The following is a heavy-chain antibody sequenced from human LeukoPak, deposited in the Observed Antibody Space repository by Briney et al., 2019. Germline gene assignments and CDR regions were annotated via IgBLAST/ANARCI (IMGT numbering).Heavy chain of an antibody. CDR2: IYYSGST. Sequence: SETLSLTCTVPGGSISSYYWSWIRQPPGKGLEWIGYIYYSGSTYYNPSLKSRVTISVDTSKNQFSLKLSSVTAADTAVYYCARQKLAAAGTGDVDYWGQGTLVTVSS. CDR1: GGSISSYY. J-gene: IGHJ4*02. V-gene: IGHV4-59*06. CDR3: ARQKLAAAGTGDVDY. D-gene: IGHD6-13*01.